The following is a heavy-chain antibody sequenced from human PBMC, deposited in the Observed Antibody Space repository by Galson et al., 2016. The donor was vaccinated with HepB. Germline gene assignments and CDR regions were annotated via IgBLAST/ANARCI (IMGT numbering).Heavy chain of an antibody. Sequence: PLSLTCAVSGDSISSGYSWSWIRQLPGKGLEWIGYTYHTGSTHYNPSLQSRVIISVGRSKSQFSLKLTSVTAADTAVYFCARKENSYGYIDYWGQGTLVTVSS. D-gene: IGHD5-18*01. V-gene: IGHV4-30-2*01. J-gene: IGHJ4*02. CDR3: ARKENSYGYIDY. CDR1: GDSISSGYS. CDR2: TYHTGST.